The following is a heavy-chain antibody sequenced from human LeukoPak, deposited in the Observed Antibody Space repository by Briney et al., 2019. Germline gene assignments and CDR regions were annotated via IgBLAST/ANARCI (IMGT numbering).Heavy chain of an antibody. V-gene: IGHV1-8*01. CDR2: MNPNSGNT. J-gene: IGHJ4*02. CDR1: GYTFTSYD. D-gene: IGHD6-13*01. Sequence: ASVKVSCKASGYTFTSYDINWVRQATGQGLEWMGWMNPNSGNTGYAQKFQGRVTMTRNTSISTAYMELSSLRSEDTAVYYCATDHPTYSSSWYEVSYWGQGTLVTVSS. CDR3: ATDHPTYSSSWYEVSY.